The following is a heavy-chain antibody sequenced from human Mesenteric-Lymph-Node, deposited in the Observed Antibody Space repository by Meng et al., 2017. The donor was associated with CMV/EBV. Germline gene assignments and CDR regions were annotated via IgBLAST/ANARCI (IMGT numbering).Heavy chain of an antibody. V-gene: IGHV4-34*01. Sequence: SLTCGGYGRPFTGYCWGWIRQPPEKGLEWIGEIHHSGITNSIPSLKSRVTISVDTSTDQFSLKLSSVTAADTAVDYSANLGRSGSRYWGQGTLVTVSS. D-gene: IGHD2-15*01. CDR1: GRPFTGYC. J-gene: IGHJ4*02. CDR3: ANLGRSGSRY. CDR2: IHHSGIT.